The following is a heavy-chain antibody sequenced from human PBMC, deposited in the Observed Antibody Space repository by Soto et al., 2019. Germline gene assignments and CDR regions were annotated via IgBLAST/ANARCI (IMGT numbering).Heavy chain of an antibody. Sequence: GGSLRLSCAASGFTVSSNYMSWVRQAPGKGLEWVSVIYSGGSTYYADSVKGRFTISRHNSKNTQYLQMNSLRADDTAVYYCAGSYRYYYYGMDVWGQGTTVTVSS. CDR2: IYSGGST. D-gene: IGHD1-26*01. CDR3: AGSYRYYYYGMDV. V-gene: IGHV3-53*04. CDR1: GFTVSSNY. J-gene: IGHJ6*02.